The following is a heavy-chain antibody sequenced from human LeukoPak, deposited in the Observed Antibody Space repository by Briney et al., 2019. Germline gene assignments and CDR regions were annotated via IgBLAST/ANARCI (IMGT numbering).Heavy chain of an antibody. CDR3: ARVIGYCSSTSCFGYFDY. J-gene: IGHJ4*02. Sequence: SETLSLTCTVSGGSISSYYWSWIRQPPGKGLEWVGYIYYNGSTNYNPSLKSRVTTSVDTSKNQLSLKLSSVTAADTAVYYCARVIGYCSSTSCFGYFDYWGQGTLVTVSS. CDR1: GGSISSYY. D-gene: IGHD2-2*01. V-gene: IGHV4-59*08. CDR2: IYYNGST.